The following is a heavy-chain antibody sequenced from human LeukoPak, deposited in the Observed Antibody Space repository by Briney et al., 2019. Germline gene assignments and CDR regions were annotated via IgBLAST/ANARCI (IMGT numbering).Heavy chain of an antibody. J-gene: IGHJ2*01. Sequence: SSETLSLTCTVSGGSISSYCWSWIRQPAGKGLEWIGRIYTSGSTNYNPSLKSRVTMSVDTSKNQFSLKLSSVTAADTAVYYCARDRDYYDSSGYYWYFDLWGRGTLVTVSS. D-gene: IGHD3-22*01. CDR1: GGSISSYC. CDR3: ARDRDYYDSSGYYWYFDL. CDR2: IYTSGST. V-gene: IGHV4-4*07.